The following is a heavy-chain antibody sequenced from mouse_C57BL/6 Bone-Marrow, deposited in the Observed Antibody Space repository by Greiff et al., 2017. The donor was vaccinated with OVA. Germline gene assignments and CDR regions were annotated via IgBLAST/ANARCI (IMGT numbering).Heavy chain of an antibody. V-gene: IGHV14-4*01. D-gene: IGHD1-3*01. CDR1: GFNIKDDY. CDR2: IDPENGDT. J-gene: IGHJ2*01. Sequence: VQLKESGAELVRPGASVKLSCTASGFNIKDDYMHWVKQRPEQGLEWIGWIDPENGDTEYASKFQGKATITADTSSSTAYMQLSSLTSEDSAVYFCARWLNYNWDYWGQGTTLTVSS. CDR3: ARWLNYNWDY.